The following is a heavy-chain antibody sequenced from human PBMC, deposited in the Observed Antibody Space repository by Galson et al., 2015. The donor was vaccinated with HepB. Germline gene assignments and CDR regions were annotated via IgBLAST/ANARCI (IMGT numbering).Heavy chain of an antibody. D-gene: IGHD5-18*01. Sequence: SLRLSCAASGFTFGDTAMTWVRRAPGRGLEWVSGITSRGDNTFYTDSLKGRFSISRDNSKNMLFLQMSSLRAEDTAIYYCAKGYGIFDRWGQGILVTVSS. J-gene: IGHJ4*02. CDR1: GFTFGDTA. V-gene: IGHV3-23*01. CDR3: AKGYGIFDR. CDR2: ITSRGDNT.